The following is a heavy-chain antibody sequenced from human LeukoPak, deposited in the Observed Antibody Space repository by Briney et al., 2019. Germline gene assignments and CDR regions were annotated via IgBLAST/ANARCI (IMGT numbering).Heavy chain of an antibody. J-gene: IGHJ4*02. V-gene: IGHV3-23*01. D-gene: IGHD3-3*01. Sequence: PGGSLRLSCAASGFTFSNYAMTWVRLAPGKGLEWVSAISGNGDATYYAASVKGRFTISRDNSKNTLYLQMSSLRAEDTAVYYCAKASDEWLPDNTPFDYWGQGTLVTVSS. CDR2: ISGNGDAT. CDR3: AKASDEWLPDNTPFDY. CDR1: GFTFSNYA.